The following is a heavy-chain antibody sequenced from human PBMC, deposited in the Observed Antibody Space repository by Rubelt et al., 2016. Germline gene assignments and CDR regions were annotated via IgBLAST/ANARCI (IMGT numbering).Heavy chain of an antibody. Sequence: QVQLQQWGAGLLKPSETLSLTCAVHGGSFSGYYWSWIRPPPGKGLEWIGEINHSGSTNYNPSLKSRVTISVDTSKYQFSLKLGSVTAADTAVYYCARRRRYSGSSYWYFDLWGRGTLVTVSS. D-gene: IGHD1-26*01. J-gene: IGHJ2*01. V-gene: IGHV4-34*01. CDR3: ARRRRYSGSSYWYFDL. CDR1: GGSFSGYY. CDR2: INHSGST.